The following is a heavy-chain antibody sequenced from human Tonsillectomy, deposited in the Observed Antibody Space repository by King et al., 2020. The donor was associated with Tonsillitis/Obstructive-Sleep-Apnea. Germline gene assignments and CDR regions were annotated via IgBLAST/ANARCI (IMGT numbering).Heavy chain of an antibody. CDR2: TRIRANSYAT. D-gene: IGHD3-3*01. J-gene: IGHJ2*01. Sequence: VQLVESGGGLVQPGGSLRLSCTASGFTFSDHYMDWVRQAPGKGLEWVGRTRIRANSYATEYAASVKGGFTISRDDSKYSLYLRMNSLKTEDTAVYYCARDRDYDFWSGYYFDLWGRGTLVTVSS. V-gene: IGHV3-72*01. CDR1: GFTFSDHY. CDR3: ARDRDYDFWSGYYFDL.